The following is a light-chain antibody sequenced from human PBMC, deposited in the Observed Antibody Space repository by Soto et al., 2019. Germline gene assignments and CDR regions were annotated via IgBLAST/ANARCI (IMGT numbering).Light chain of an antibody. CDR3: QRYGPSTT. CDR2: GAS. J-gene: IGKJ1*01. Sequence: EVVLTQSPGTLSLSPGQRATLSCRASQTVSNNYLAWYQQKPGQAPRLLIYGASSRATGIPDRFIGSGSGTAFILTISSLEPEDCAVYYCQRYGPSTTFGQGTTVEIK. CDR1: QTVSNNY. V-gene: IGKV3-20*01.